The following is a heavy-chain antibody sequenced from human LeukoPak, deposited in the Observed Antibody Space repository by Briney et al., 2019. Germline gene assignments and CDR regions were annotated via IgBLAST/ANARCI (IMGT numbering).Heavy chain of an antibody. V-gene: IGHV3-33*01. CDR2: MWYDGSRE. CDR3: ARDLSFGSLDF. Sequence: GGSLRLSCAASGFILSTHGMHWVRQAPGKGLEWVAGMWYDGSREDYADSVKGRFTISRDMSKNTLNLQMNSLRVEDAAMFYCARDLSFGSLDFRGQGTLVTVSS. J-gene: IGHJ4*02. D-gene: IGHD1-26*01. CDR1: GFILSTHG.